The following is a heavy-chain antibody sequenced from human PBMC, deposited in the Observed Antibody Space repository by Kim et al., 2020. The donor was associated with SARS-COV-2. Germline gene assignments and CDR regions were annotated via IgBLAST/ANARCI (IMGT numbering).Heavy chain of an antibody. CDR1: GGPISSYS. J-gene: IGHJ4*02. Sequence: SETLFLTCTVSGGPISSYSWGWIRQPPGKGLEWVGSINYSGTTYYNPSPKSRVTIFADTSKNQSSLKLTSVTAADTAGYYCARHGETTGIAAAGIGYWGQGTLVTVSS. CDR3: ARHGETTGIAAAGIGY. D-gene: IGHD6-13*01. CDR2: INYSGTT. V-gene: IGHV4-39*01.